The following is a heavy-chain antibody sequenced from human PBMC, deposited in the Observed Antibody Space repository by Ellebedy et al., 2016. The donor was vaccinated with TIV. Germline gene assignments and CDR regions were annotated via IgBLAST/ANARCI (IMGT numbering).Heavy chain of an antibody. Sequence: SETLSLTXTVSGGSISSYYWGWIRQPPGKGLEWIGSIYYSGSTYYNPSLKSRVTISVDTSKNQFSLKLSSVTAADTAVYYCARDGLVVRYYGMDVWGQGTTVTVSS. CDR3: ARDGLVVRYYGMDV. V-gene: IGHV4-39*07. J-gene: IGHJ6*02. CDR1: GGSISSYY. CDR2: IYYSGST. D-gene: IGHD2-8*02.